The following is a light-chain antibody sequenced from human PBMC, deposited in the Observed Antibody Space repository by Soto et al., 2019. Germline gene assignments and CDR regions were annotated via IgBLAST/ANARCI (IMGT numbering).Light chain of an antibody. V-gene: IGLV6-57*02. CDR2: DDD. CDR3: QSYDSRTVV. J-gene: IGLJ2*01. Sequence: NFMLTQPHSVSESPGKTVSISCTASSGNIASNYVQWYQQRPGSAPTTVIYDDDQRPSGVPDRFSGSIDVSSNSASLTISGLRTEDEAAYYCQSYDSRTVVFGGGTQLTVL. CDR1: SGNIASNY.